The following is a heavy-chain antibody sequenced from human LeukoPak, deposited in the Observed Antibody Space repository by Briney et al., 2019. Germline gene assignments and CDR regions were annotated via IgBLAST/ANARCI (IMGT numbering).Heavy chain of an antibody. CDR2: IFYSGHS. CDR3: ARTDPLSFFDQ. V-gene: IGHV4-59*12. CDR1: GAFSSRYY. D-gene: IGHD2-2*01. Sequence: PSETLSLTCNVSGAFSSRYYWSWARQPLGKGLEWLGYIFYSGHSNYNPSLTSRISMSVDTSKAQFSLELTSVTAADTAVYYCARTDPLSFFDQWGPGTLVTVSS. J-gene: IGHJ4*02.